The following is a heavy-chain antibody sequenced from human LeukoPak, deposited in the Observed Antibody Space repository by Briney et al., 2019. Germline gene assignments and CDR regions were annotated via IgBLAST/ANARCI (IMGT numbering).Heavy chain of an antibody. D-gene: IGHD6-19*01. CDR2: IYYSGST. Sequence: SETLSLACTVSGGSISSSSYYWGWIRQPPGKGLEWIGSIYYSGSTYYNPSLKSRVTISVDTSKNQFSLKLSSVTAADTAVYYCARQYGYSSGWYGSWGQGTLVTVSS. J-gene: IGHJ5*02. CDR1: GGSISSSSYY. CDR3: ARQYGYSSGWYGS. V-gene: IGHV4-39*01.